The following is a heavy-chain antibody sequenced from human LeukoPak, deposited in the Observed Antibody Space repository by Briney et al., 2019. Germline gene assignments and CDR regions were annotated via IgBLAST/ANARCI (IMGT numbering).Heavy chain of an antibody. CDR1: GFTFSSYA. D-gene: IGHD3-22*01. V-gene: IGHV3-23*01. CDR2: ISGSGGST. Sequence: GGSLRLSCAASGFTFSSYAMSWVRQAPGKGLEWVSAISGSGGSTYYADSVKGRFTISRDNSKNTLYLQMNSLRAEDTAVYYCARRLVISAYSYGMDVWGQGTTVTVSS. CDR3: ARRLVISAYSYGMDV. J-gene: IGHJ6*02.